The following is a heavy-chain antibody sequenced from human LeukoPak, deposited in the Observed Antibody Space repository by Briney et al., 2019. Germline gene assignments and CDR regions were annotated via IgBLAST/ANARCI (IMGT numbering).Heavy chain of an antibody. D-gene: IGHD3-10*01. CDR1: GGSISSYY. J-gene: IGHJ5*02. Sequence: SETLSLTCTVSGGSISSYYWSWIRQPPGKGLEWIGEINHSGSTNYNPSLKSRVTISVDTSKNQFSLKLSSVTAADTAVYYCARRRYYYGSGSYSPRFNWFDPWGQGTLVTVSS. V-gene: IGHV4-34*01. CDR3: ARRRYYYGSGSYSPRFNWFDP. CDR2: INHSGST.